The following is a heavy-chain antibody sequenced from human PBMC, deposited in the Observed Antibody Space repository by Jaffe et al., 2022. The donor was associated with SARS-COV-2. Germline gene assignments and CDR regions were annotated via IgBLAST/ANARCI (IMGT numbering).Heavy chain of an antibody. V-gene: IGHV3-33*01. CDR1: GFSFSNYG. CDR3: AGTVSTRDYYYNGMDV. D-gene: IGHD1-1*01. CDR2: IWYDGSNK. J-gene: IGHJ6*02. Sequence: QVQLVESGGGVVQPGRSLRLSCAASGFSFSNYGMHWVRQAPGKGLEWVAVIWYDGSNKYYADSVKGRFTISRDNSKNTLYLQMNSLRAEDTAVYYCAGTVSTRDYYYNGMDVWGQGTTVTVSS.